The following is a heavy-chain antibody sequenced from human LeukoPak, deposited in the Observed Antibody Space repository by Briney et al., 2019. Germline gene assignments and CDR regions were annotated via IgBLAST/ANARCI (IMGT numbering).Heavy chain of an antibody. D-gene: IGHD6-19*01. CDR2: IYYTGSA. CDR1: VGSIRSTNHY. V-gene: IGHV4-39*01. J-gene: IGHJ5*02. CDR3: ARVRRQWLVPVDWFDP. Sequence: SETLSLTCTVSVGSIRSTNHYWAWIRQPPGKGLEWLGSIYYTGSAYHNPSLKSRLTLSVDTSKNQFSLQLNSVTPEDTAVYYCARVRRQWLVPVDWFDPWGQGTLVTVSS.